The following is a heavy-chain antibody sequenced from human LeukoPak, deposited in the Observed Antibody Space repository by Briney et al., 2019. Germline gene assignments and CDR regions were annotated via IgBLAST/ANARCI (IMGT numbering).Heavy chain of an antibody. D-gene: IGHD4-11*01. J-gene: IGHJ4*02. CDR1: GGSFSGYY. V-gene: IGHV4-34*01. CDR3: AGNTGSNYGIFDY. CDR2: INHSGST. Sequence: SETLSLTCAVYGGSFSGYYWSWIRQPPGKGLEWIGEINHSGSTNYNPSLKSRVTISVDTSKNQFSLKLSSVTAADTAVYYCAGNTGSNYGIFDYWGQGTLVTVSS.